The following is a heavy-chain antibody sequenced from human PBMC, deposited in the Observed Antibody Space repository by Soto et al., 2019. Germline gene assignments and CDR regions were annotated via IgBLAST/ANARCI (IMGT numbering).Heavy chain of an antibody. J-gene: IGHJ4*02. V-gene: IGHV1-8*01. D-gene: IGHD3-22*01. CDR2: MNPNSGNT. Sequence: ASVKGSCKASGYTFTSYDINWVRQATGQGLEWMGWMNPNSGNTGYAQKFQGRVTMTRNTSISTAYMELSSLRSEDTAVYYCASVCRYYDSSGYSVDFWGQGIPVPVSP. CDR3: ASVCRYYDSSGYSVDF. CDR1: GYTFTSYD.